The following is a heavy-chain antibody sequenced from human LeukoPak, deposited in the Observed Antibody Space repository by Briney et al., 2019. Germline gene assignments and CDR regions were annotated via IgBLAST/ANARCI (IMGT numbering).Heavy chain of an antibody. CDR1: GGSISSYY. CDR3: ARGLCSSTSCYTFDI. V-gene: IGHV4-59*01. Sequence: PSEPLSLTCTVSGGSISSYYWSWIRQPPGRGLEWLGYIYYSGSTNYNPSLKSRVTISVDKTKNQFSLKLSSVTSADTAVYYCARGLCSSTSCYTFDIWGQGAMVSVSS. J-gene: IGHJ3*02. D-gene: IGHD2-2*02. CDR2: IYYSGST.